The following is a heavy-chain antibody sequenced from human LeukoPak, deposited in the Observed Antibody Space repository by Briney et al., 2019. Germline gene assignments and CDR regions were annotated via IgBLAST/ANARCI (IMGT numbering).Heavy chain of an antibody. CDR3: AKAKITLIVVANPNSGALDI. CDR1: GFTFSSYG. Sequence: GGSLRLSCAASGFTFSSYGMHWVRQVPGKGLEWVSGISGSGSSTYSADSVKGRFTISRDNSNNTLYLQMNNLRAEDTALYYCAKAKITLIVVANPNSGALDIWGQGTMVTVSS. V-gene: IGHV3-23*01. D-gene: IGHD3-22*01. CDR2: ISGSGSST. J-gene: IGHJ3*02.